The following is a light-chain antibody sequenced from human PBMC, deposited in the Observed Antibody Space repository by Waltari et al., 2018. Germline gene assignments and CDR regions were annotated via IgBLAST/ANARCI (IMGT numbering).Light chain of an antibody. J-gene: IGLJ2*01. CDR1: ALPNKY. CDR3: YSTDRTGKQRV. V-gene: IGLV3-10*01. CDR2: EDN. Sequence: SYELTQPPSVSVSPGHTARITCSGDALPNKYGYWYQQKSGQAPVLVIYEDNKRRSGSPERFSGSSSGTMVTLTISGAQVEDEGDYYCYSTDRTGKQRVFGGGTKLTVL.